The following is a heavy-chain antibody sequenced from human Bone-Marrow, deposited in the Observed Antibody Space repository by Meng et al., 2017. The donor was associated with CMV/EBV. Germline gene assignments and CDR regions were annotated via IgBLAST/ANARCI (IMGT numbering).Heavy chain of an antibody. Sequence: ASVKVSCKTSGYTFTNYYIHWVRQAPGQGLEWMGWINPHSGGTKYAQNFQGRVTMTRDTSISTAYMELSRLRSDDTAVYYCARGYYGSGSYFTYWGQGTLVTVSS. CDR2: INPHSGGT. CDR3: ARGYYGSGSYFTY. J-gene: IGHJ4*02. D-gene: IGHD3-10*01. V-gene: IGHV1-2*02. CDR1: GYTFTNYY.